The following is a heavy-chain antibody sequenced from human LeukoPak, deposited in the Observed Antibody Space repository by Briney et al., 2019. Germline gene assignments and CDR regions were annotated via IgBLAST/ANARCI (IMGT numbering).Heavy chain of an antibody. D-gene: IGHD6-13*01. J-gene: IGHJ4*02. V-gene: IGHV1-18*01. CDR2: ISAYNGNT. CDR1: GYTFTSYG. CDR3: ARDRVRIPYVSSSLDY. Sequence: ASVKVSCKASGYTFTSYGISWVRQAPGQGLEWMGWISAYNGNTNYAQKLQGRVTMTTDTSTSTAYMELRSLRSDDTAVYYCARDRVRIPYVSSSLDYWGQGTLVTVSS.